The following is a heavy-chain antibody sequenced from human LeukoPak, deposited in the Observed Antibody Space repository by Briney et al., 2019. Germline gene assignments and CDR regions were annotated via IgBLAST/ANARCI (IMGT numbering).Heavy chain of an antibody. CDR2: IIPMFDTA. Sequence: SVKVSCKASGGTFSSYPISWVRQAPGQGLEWMGGIIPMFDTADFAQKFQGSVTITADTSTSTAYMQLSSLRSEDTAVYYCARARSGPYGSGSLDAFDIWGQGTMVTVSS. CDR1: GGTFSSYP. V-gene: IGHV1-69*06. D-gene: IGHD3-10*01. CDR3: ARARSGPYGSGSLDAFDI. J-gene: IGHJ3*02.